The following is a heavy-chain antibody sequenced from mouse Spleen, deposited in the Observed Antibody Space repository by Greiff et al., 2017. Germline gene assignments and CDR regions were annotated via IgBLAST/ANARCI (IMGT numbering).Heavy chain of an antibody. D-gene: IGHD1-1*01. J-gene: IGHJ2*01. Sequence: QVQLQQSGPELVKPGASVKISCKASGYAFSSSWMNWVKQRPGKGLEWIGRIYPGDGDTNYNGKFKGKATLTGDKSSSTAYMQLSSLTSEDSAVYFCARGGLRYYFDYWGQGTTLTVSS. CDR2: IYPGDGDT. V-gene: IGHV1-82*01. CDR1: GYAFSSSW. CDR3: ARGGLRYYFDY.